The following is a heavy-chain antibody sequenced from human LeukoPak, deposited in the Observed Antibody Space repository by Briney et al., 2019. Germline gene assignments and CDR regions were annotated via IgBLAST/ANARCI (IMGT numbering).Heavy chain of an antibody. D-gene: IGHD6-19*01. CDR3: AKDETVAATGGDS. J-gene: IGHJ4*02. CDR2: IRYDGSIK. CDR1: GFTFSSYG. Sequence: GGSLRLSCAASGFTFSSYGMHWVRQAPGKGLEWVAFIRYDGSIKYYAESVKGRFTISRDNSKDTLYLQMNSLKTEDTAVYYCAKDETVAATGGDSWGQGTLVTVSS. V-gene: IGHV3-30*02.